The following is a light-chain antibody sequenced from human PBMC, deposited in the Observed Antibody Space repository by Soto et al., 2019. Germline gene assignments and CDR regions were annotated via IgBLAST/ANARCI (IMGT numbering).Light chain of an antibody. CDR3: SSYTSSNTLYV. CDR1: SSDVGAYNY. V-gene: IGLV2-14*01. Sequence: QSVLTQPASVSGSPGQSITISCTGTSSDVGAYNYVSWYQQHPGKAPKLMIYEVSNRPSGVSNRFSGSKSGNTASLTISGPQAEDEADYYCSSYTSSNTLYVFGTGTKVTVL. J-gene: IGLJ1*01. CDR2: EVS.